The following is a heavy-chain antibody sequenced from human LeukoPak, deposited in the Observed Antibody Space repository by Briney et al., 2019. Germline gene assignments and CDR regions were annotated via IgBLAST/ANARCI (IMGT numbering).Heavy chain of an antibody. Sequence: GGSLRLSCAASGFTFSSSAMSWVRQAPGKGLEWVSSISGSGGSTYYADSVKGRFTISRDNSKNTLYLQMNSLRAEDTAVYYCAKGILAAAGPFDYWGQGTLVTVSS. J-gene: IGHJ4*02. D-gene: IGHD6-13*01. CDR3: AKGILAAAGPFDY. CDR2: ISGSGGST. V-gene: IGHV3-23*01. CDR1: GFTFSSSA.